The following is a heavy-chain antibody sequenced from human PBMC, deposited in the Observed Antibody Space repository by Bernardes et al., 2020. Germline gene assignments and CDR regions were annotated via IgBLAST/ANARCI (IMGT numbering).Heavy chain of an antibody. CDR2: ITGSSDII. V-gene: IGHV3-23*01. D-gene: IGHD3-10*01. CDR3: VKAWFRTNMIFDY. J-gene: IGHJ4*02. CDR1: GFTFRDYA. Sequence: GGSLRLSYAASGFTFRDYAMNWVRQAPGKGLEWVSAITGSSDIIHYTDSVKGRFTISRDNSKNTLYLQMNSLRAEDTAVYYCVKAWFRTNMIFDYWGQGTLVTVS.